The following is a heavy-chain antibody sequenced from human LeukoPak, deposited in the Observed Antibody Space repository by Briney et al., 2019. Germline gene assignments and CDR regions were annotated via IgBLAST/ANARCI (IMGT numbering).Heavy chain of an antibody. CDR1: GFTFSSYG. J-gene: IGHJ4*02. Sequence: GGSLRLSCAASGFTFSSYGMHWVRQAPGKGLEWVAVIWYDGSNKYYADSVKGRFTISRDNSKNTLYLQMNSLRAEDTAVYYCAREQYCSGGSCPDYWGQGTLVTVSS. CDR2: IWYDGSNK. CDR3: AREQYCSGGSCPDY. V-gene: IGHV3-33*01. D-gene: IGHD2-15*01.